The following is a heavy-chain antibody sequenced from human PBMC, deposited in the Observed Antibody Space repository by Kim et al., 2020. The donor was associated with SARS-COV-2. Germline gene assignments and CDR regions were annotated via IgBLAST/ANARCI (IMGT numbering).Heavy chain of an antibody. CDR1: GFTFSSYG. V-gene: IGHV3-30*18. D-gene: IGHD6-13*01. Sequence: GGSLRLSCAASGFTFSSYGMHWVRQAPGKGLEWVAVISYDGSNKYYADSVKGRFTISRDNSKNTLYLQMNSLRAEDTAVYYCAKGWSPAAAGTRIDYWGQGTLVTVSS. J-gene: IGHJ4*02. CDR3: AKGWSPAAAGTRIDY. CDR2: ISYDGSNK.